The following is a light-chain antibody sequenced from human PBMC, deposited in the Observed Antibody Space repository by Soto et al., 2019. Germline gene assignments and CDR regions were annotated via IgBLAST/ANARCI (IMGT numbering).Light chain of an antibody. CDR3: QQYSTYPWT. Sequence: DIQMTQSPSTLSASVGDRVTITCRASQTISTLLAWYQQRPGKAPNLLLYKAYSLESGVPSRFSGSGSGTEFTLTISSLQPDDFATYFCQQYSTYPWTFGQGTKVEVK. CDR2: KAY. V-gene: IGKV1-5*03. J-gene: IGKJ1*01. CDR1: QTISTL.